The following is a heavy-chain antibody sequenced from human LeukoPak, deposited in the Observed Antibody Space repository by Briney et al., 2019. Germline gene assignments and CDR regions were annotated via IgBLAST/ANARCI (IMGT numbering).Heavy chain of an antibody. J-gene: IGHJ2*01. CDR2: IYGSGTT. CDR1: GDYINNYY. V-gene: IGHV4-4*07. D-gene: IGHD3-22*01. Sequence: SSETLSLTCTVFGDYINNYYWSWIRQPAGRGLEWIGRIYGSGTTNYNPSLKSRVTMSVDTSKDQFSLKVRSVTAADTAVYYCARDRYDTSVDGHWFFDLWGRGTLVTVSS. CDR3: ARDRYDTSVDGHWFFDL.